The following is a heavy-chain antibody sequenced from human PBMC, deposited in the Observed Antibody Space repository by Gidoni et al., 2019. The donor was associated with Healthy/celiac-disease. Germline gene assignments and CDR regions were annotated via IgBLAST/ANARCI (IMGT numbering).Heavy chain of an antibody. J-gene: IGHJ6*02. CDR3: ARLEYQLAYYYGMDV. D-gene: IGHD2-2*01. V-gene: IGHV4-39*01. Sequence: QLQLQESGPGLVKPSETLSLTCTVSGGSISSSSYYWGWIRQPPGKGLEWIGSIYYSGSTYYNPSLKSRVTISVDTSKNQFSLKLSSVTAADTAVYYCARLEYQLAYYYGMDVWGQGTTVTVSS. CDR1: GGSISSSSYY. CDR2: IYYSGST.